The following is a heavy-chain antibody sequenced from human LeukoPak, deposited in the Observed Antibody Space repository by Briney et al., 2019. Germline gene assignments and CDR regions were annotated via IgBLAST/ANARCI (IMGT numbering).Heavy chain of an antibody. V-gene: IGHV3-9*01. D-gene: IGHD3-22*01. J-gene: IGHJ4*02. CDR3: ARGGYYYDSSGGPIDY. CDR2: ISWSSGII. CDR1: GFTFDDHG. Sequence: GGSLRLSCAASGFTFDDHGMHWVRQAPGKGLERVSGISWSSGIIGYADSVKGRFTISRDNAKNSLYLQMNSLRAEDTALYHCARGGYYYDSSGGPIDYWGQGTLVTVSS.